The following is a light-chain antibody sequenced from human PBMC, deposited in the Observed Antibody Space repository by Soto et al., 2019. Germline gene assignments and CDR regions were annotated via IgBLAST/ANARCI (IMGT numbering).Light chain of an antibody. V-gene: IGLV2-14*01. CDR3: SSYTSSSTLVL. CDR2: EVS. CDR1: SSDVGGYKY. Sequence: QSVLTQPASVSGSPGQSITISCTGTSSDVGGYKYVSWYQQHPGKAPKLMIYEVSNRPSGLSNRFSASKSGNTASLTISGLQAEDEADYYCSSYTSSSTLVLFGGGTKLTVL. J-gene: IGLJ2*01.